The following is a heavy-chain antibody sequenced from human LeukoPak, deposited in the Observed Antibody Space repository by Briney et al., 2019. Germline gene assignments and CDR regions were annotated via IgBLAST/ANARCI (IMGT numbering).Heavy chain of an antibody. CDR2: ISSSSTYI. Sequence: GGSLRLSCVASGFTFRSYSMNWVRQAPGKGLGWVSSISSSSTYIYYADSVKGRFTISRDNANNSLYLQMNSLRADDTAVYYCARDLNYDILTGSLRAYFDSWGQGTLVTVSS. CDR3: ARDLNYDILTGSLRAYFDS. D-gene: IGHD3-9*01. V-gene: IGHV3-21*01. J-gene: IGHJ4*02. CDR1: GFTFRSYS.